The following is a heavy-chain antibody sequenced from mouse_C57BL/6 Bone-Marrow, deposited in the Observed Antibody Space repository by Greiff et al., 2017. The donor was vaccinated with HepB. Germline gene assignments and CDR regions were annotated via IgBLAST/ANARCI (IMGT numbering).Heavy chain of an antibody. Sequence: LVRPGTSVKMSCKASGYTFTNYWIGWVKQRPGHGLEWIGDIYPGGGYTNYNEKFKGKATLTADKSSSTAYMQFSSLTSEDSAIYYCARWGLRGSYAMDYWGQGTSVTVSS. V-gene: IGHV1-63*01. CDR2: IYPGGGYT. CDR3: ARWGLRGSYAMDY. D-gene: IGHD2-4*01. CDR1: GYTFTNYW. J-gene: IGHJ4*01.